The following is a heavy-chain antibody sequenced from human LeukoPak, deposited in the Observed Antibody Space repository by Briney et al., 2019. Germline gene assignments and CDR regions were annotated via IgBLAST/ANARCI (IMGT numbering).Heavy chain of an antibody. D-gene: IGHD3-10*01. V-gene: IGHV3-9*03. CDR1: GFTFDDYA. CDR3: AKGVLWFGESHDAFDI. J-gene: IGHJ3*02. CDR2: ISWNSGSI. Sequence: PGGSLRLSCAASGFTFDDYAMHWVRQAPGKGLEWVLGISWNSGSIGYADSVKGRFTISRDNAKNSLYLQMNSLRAEDMALYYCAKGVLWFGESHDAFDIWGQGTMVTVSS.